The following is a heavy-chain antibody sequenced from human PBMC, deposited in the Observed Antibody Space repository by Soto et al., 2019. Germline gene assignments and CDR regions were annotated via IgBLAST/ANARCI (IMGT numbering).Heavy chain of an antibody. V-gene: IGHV3-9*01. CDR3: AKGLDRTYYYYGMDV. CDR2: ISWNSGSI. D-gene: IGHD3-16*01. CDR1: GFTFDDYA. Sequence: LRLSCAASGFTFDDYAMHWVRQAPGKGLEWVSGISWNSGSIGYADSVKGRFTISRDNAENSLYLQMNSLRAEDTALYYCAKGLDRTYYYYGMDVWGQGTTVTVSS. J-gene: IGHJ6*02.